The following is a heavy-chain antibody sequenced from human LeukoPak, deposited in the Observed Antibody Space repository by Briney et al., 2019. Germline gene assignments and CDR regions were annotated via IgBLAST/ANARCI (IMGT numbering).Heavy chain of an antibody. CDR1: GYTFTSYA. CDR2: INPSDGDT. CDR3: ARSLKYGMDF. V-gene: IGHV1-46*01. J-gene: IGHJ6*02. Sequence: ASVKVSCKASGYTFTSYAMNWVRQAPGQGLEWMGIINPSDGDTNYAEKFQGSVTMTSDTSTSTVYMEVSRLRSEDTAVYYCARSLKYGMDFWGQGTTVTVSS.